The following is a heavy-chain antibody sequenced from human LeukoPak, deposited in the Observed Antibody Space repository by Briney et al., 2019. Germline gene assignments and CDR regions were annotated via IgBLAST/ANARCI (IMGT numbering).Heavy chain of an antibody. CDR3: ARDLHGAFDI. Sequence: RGSLRLSCAASGFTFSSYWMYWARQAPRKGLGWVSRRNSDGSDTIYADSVKGRFTISRDNAKNTLYLQMISLRAEDTAVYYCARDLHGAFDIWGQGTMVTVSS. V-gene: IGHV3-74*01. CDR1: GFTFSSYW. CDR2: RNSDGSDT. J-gene: IGHJ3*02.